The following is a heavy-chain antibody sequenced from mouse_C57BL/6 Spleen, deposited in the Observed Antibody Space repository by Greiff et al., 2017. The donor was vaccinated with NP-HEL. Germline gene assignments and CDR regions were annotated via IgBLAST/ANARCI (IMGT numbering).Heavy chain of an antibody. Sequence: VQLQQSGPELVKPGASVKISCKASGYAFSSSWMNWVKQRPGKGLEWIGRIYPGDGDTNYNGKFKGKATLTADKSSSTAYMQLSSLTSEDSAVYVCAREGAYYDYEYWGQGTTLTVSS. CDR3: AREGAYYDYEY. V-gene: IGHV1-82*01. J-gene: IGHJ2*01. CDR2: IYPGDGDT. D-gene: IGHD2-4*01. CDR1: GYAFSSSW.